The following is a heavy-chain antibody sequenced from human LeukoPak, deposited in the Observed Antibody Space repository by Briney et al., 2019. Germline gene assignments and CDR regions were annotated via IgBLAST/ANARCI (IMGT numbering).Heavy chain of an antibody. CDR3: AELGITMIGGV. J-gene: IGHJ6*04. CDR1: GFTFSSYE. CDR2: ISSSGSTI. D-gene: IGHD3-10*02. Sequence: GGSQRLSCAASGFTFSSYEMNWVRQAPGKGLEWVSYISSSGSTIYYADSVKGRFTISRDNAKNTLYLQMNSLRAEDTAVYYCAELGITMIGGVWGKGTTVTISS. V-gene: IGHV3-48*03.